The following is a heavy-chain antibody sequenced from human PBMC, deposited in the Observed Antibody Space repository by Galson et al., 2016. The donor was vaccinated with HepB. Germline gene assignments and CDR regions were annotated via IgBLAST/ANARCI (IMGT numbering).Heavy chain of an antibody. CDR1: GISVTTFEVG. CDR2: IYWDDED. Sequence: VNPTQTLTLTCSVSGISVTTFEVGVGWIRQSPGKAPEWLAIIYWDDEDRYSPSLKSRLTITRDTSKNQVVLTMINMDPEDTDTYYCAHRGRTRYFDTWGQGTLVTVSS. CDR3: AHRGRTRYFDT. J-gene: IGHJ4*02. V-gene: IGHV2-5*02. D-gene: IGHD3/OR15-3a*01.